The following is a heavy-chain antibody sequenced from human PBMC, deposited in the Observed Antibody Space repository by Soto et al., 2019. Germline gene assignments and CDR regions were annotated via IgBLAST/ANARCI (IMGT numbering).Heavy chain of an antibody. CDR3: ARDRTDSGYYTNWLDP. D-gene: IGHD3-22*01. J-gene: IGHJ5*02. CDR1: GGTFGSDA. Sequence: GASVEVSCKASGGTFGSDAITWVRQAPGQVLEWVGRIIPIFGTTNYAQNLQGRVTISADKSTLTSYMELHSLTSDDTALYYCARDRTDSGYYTNWLDPWGQGTQVTVSS. CDR2: IIPIFGTT. V-gene: IGHV1-69*06.